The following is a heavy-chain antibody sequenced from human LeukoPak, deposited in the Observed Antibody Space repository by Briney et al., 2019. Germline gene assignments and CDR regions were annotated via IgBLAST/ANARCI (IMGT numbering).Heavy chain of an antibody. CDR2: IYYSGST. J-gene: IGHJ6*03. CDR3: ARTYYYYYYMDV. CDR1: GGSITSSNYY. Sequence: PSETLSLTCTVSGGSITSSNYYWGWIRQPPGKGLEWIGSIYYSGSTYYNSSLKSRVTISVDTSKNQFSLKLSSVTATDTAVYYCARTYYYYYYMDVWGKGTTVTVSS. V-gene: IGHV4-39*01.